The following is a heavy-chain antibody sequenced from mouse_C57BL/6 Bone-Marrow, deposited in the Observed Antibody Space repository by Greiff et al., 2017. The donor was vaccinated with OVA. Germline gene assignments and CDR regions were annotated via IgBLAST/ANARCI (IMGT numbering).Heavy chain of an antibody. D-gene: IGHD1-1*01. V-gene: IGHV5-4*01. CDR1: GFTFSSYA. CDR3: ARGYYGSSYYFDY. Sequence: EVQGVESGGGLVKPGGSLKLSCAASGFTFSSYAMSWVRQTPEKRLEWVATISDGGSYTYYPDNVKGRFTISRDNAKNNLYLQMSHLKSEDTAMYYCARGYYGSSYYFDYWGQGTTLTVSS. J-gene: IGHJ2*01. CDR2: ISDGGSYT.